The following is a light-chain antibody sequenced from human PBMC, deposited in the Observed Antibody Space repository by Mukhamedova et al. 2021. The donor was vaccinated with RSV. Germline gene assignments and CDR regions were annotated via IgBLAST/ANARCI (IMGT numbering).Light chain of an antibody. CDR3: QQYITYWT. V-gene: IGKV1-5*03. J-gene: IGKJ1*01. Sequence: WYQRRVHGKAPKLLIYKASNLQSGVPSRFSGSGSGTEFTLTISSLQLDDFATYFCQQYITYWTFGQGTKVEIK. CDR2: KAS.